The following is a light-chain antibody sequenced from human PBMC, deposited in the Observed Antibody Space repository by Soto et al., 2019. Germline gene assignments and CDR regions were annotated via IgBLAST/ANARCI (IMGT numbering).Light chain of an antibody. CDR2: DAS. V-gene: IGKV3-11*01. CDR3: QQWT. J-gene: IGKJ1*01. CDR1: QSVSSC. Sequence: EIVLTQSPATLSLSPGERATLSCRASQSVSSCLAWYQQKPGQAPRLLIYDASNRATGIPARFSGSGSGTDFTLTISSLEPEDFAVYYCQQWTFGQGTKVEIK.